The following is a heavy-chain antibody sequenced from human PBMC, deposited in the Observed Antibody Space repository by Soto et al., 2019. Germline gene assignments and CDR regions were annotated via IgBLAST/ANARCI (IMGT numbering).Heavy chain of an antibody. Sequence: EVQLVESGGGLVKPGGSLRLSCAASGFTFSSYSMNWVRQAPGKGLEWVSSISSSSSYIYYAGSVKGRFTISRDNAKNSLYLQMNSLRAEDTAVYYCARDYSGSYLDYWGQGTLVTVSS. CDR2: ISSSSSYI. D-gene: IGHD1-26*01. J-gene: IGHJ4*02. CDR1: GFTFSSYS. CDR3: ARDYSGSYLDY. V-gene: IGHV3-21*01.